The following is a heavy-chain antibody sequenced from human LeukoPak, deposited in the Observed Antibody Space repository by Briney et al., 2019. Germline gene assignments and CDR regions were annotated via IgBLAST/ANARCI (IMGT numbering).Heavy chain of an antibody. D-gene: IGHD3-3*01. CDR2: IYYSGST. CDR1: GGSISSGDYY. CDR3: ARLDGGFLEYLSFDY. Sequence: SETLSLTCTVSGGSISSGDYYWSWIRQPPGKGLEWIGYIYYSGSTYYNPSLKSRVTISVDTSKNQFSLKLSSVTAADTAVYYCARLDGGFLEYLSFDYWGQGTLVTVSS. J-gene: IGHJ4*02. V-gene: IGHV4-30-4*01.